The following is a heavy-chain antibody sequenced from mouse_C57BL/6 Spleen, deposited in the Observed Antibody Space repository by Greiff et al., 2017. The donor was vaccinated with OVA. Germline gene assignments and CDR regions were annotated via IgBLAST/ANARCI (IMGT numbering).Heavy chain of an antibody. J-gene: IGHJ2*01. CDR3: TTPPY. CDR2: FDPETGGT. CDR1: GYTFTDYE. Sequence: QVQLQQSGAELVRPGASVTLSCKASGYTFTDYEMHWVKQTPVHGLEWIGAFDPETGGTAYNQKFKGKAILTADKSSSTAYMELRSLTSEDSVVYYCTTPPYWGQGTTLTVPS. V-gene: IGHV1-15*01.